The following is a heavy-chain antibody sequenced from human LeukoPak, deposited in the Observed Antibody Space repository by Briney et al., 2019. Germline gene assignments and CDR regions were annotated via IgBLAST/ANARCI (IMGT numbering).Heavy chain of an antibody. V-gene: IGHV3-23*01. D-gene: IGHD6-19*01. Sequence: GGSLRLSCAASGFTFSTYAMSWVRQAPGKGLEWVSAISGSGSNTSVRGRFTISRHNSKNTLYLKMNSLRAEDTAVYYCAKDESVSGWWGGYFDYWGQGTLVTVS. J-gene: IGHJ4*02. CDR2: ISGSGSNT. CDR3: AKDESVSGWWGGYFDY. CDR1: GFTFSTYA.